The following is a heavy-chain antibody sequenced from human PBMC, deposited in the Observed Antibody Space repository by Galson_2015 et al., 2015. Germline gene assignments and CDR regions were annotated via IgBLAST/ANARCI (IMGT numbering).Heavy chain of an antibody. J-gene: IGHJ4*02. V-gene: IGHV3-7*03. Sequence: MVWVRQPPEKGLQWVATLKYDGSQTFYVDSVKGRFTISRDNAENSLDLQMNSLRADDTAVYYCARDANRGGEFDYWGQGALVTVSS. CDR2: LKYDGSQT. CDR3: ARDANRGGEFDY. D-gene: IGHD1-14*01.